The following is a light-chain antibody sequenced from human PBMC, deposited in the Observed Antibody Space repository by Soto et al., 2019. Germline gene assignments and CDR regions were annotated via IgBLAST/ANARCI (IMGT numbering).Light chain of an antibody. V-gene: IGLV2-23*02. CDR3: CSYAGSSTSYV. CDR1: SSDIGNYNL. Sequence: QSALTQPASVSWSPGQSITISCTGTSSDIGNYNLVSWYQQHPGKAPKVMIYEVTKRPSGVSNRFSGSKSGNTASLTISGLQAEDEADYYCCSYAGSSTSYVFGTGTKVTVL. CDR2: EVT. J-gene: IGLJ1*01.